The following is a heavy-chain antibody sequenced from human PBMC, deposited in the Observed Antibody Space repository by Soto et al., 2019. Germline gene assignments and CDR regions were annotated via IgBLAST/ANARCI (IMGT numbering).Heavy chain of an antibody. CDR2: ISSSSSYI. D-gene: IGHD2-21*02. CDR1: GFTFSSYS. J-gene: IGHJ4*02. Sequence: EVQLVESGGGLVKPGGSLRLSCAASGFTFSSYSMNWVRQAPGKGLEWVSSISSSSSYIYYADSVKGRFTISRDNAKNSLYLQMNSLRAEDTAVYYCATPPGGLPPPHHDYWGQGTLVTVSS. CDR3: ATPPGGLPPPHHDY. V-gene: IGHV3-21*01.